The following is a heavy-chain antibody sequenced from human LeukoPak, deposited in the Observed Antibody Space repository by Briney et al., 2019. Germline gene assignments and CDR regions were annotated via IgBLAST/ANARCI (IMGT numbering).Heavy chain of an antibody. Sequence: GGSLRLSCAASGFTFDDYAMHWVRQAPGKGLEWVSGISWNSGSIGYADSVKGRFTISRDNAKNSLYLQMNSLRAEDTALYYCAKGPSTYYYDHWGQGTLVTVSS. V-gene: IGHV3-9*01. J-gene: IGHJ4*02. CDR2: ISWNSGSI. CDR3: AKGPSTYYYDH. CDR1: GFTFDDYA.